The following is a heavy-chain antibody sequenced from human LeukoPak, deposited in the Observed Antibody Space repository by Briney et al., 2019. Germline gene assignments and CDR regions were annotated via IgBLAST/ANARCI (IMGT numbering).Heavy chain of an antibody. D-gene: IGHD3-9*01. V-gene: IGHV4-59*01. Sequence: SETLSLTCTVSGGSISSYYWSWIRQPPGKGLEWIGYIYYSGSTNYNPSLKSRVTISVDTSKNQFSLKPSSVTAADTAVYYCARGHILTGYYVHWGQGTLVTVSS. CDR1: GGSISSYY. J-gene: IGHJ4*02. CDR3: ARGHILTGYYVH. CDR2: IYYSGST.